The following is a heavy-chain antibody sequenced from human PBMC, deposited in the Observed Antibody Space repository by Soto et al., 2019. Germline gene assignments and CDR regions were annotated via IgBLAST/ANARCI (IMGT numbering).Heavy chain of an antibody. J-gene: IGHJ4*02. CDR3: ARPGYYDSSGFFNFDH. CDR2: IYPDDSDT. V-gene: IGHV5-51*01. CDR1: GYKVSTWHNFNTYW. Sequence: GESLKISCMGSGYKVSTWHNFNTYWIGWVRQLPGKGLEWMGIIYPDDSDTRYSPSFQGQVTISADKSFTTVYLQWNSLKASDTAIYYCARPGYYDSSGFFNFDHWGQGTLVTVSS. D-gene: IGHD3-22*01.